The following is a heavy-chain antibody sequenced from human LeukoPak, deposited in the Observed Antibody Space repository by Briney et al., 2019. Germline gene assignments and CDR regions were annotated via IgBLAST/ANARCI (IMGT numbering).Heavy chain of an antibody. D-gene: IGHD3-10*02. CDR2: ISSSSSYI. Sequence: GGSLRLSCAASGFTFSSYSMNWVRQAPGKGLEWVSSISSSSSYIYYADSVKGRFTISRDNSKNTLYLQMNSLRAEDTAVYYCARDLFLVRGCMDVWGKGTTVTVSS. J-gene: IGHJ6*04. V-gene: IGHV3-21*01. CDR1: GFTFSSYS. CDR3: ARDLFLVRGCMDV.